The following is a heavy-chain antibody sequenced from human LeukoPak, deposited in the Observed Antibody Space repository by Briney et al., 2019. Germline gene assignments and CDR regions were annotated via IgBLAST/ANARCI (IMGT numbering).Heavy chain of an antibody. V-gene: IGHV1-2*02. CDR1: GYTFTGYY. D-gene: IGHD3-16*01. Sequence: ASVKVSCKASGYTFTGYYMHWVRQAPGQGLEWMGWINPNSGGTNYAQKFQGRVTMTRDTSISTAYMELSRLRSDDTAVYHCARDQKGEFHFDYWGQGTLVTVSS. J-gene: IGHJ4*02. CDR2: INPNSGGT. CDR3: ARDQKGEFHFDY.